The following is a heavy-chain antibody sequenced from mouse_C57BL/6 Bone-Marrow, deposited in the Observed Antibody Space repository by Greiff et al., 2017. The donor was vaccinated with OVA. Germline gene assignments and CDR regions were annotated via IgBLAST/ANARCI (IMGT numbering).Heavy chain of an antibody. J-gene: IGHJ4*01. CDR3: ARNYYGSSYMAMDY. D-gene: IGHD1-1*01. CDR2: IWTGGGT. V-gene: IGHV2-9-1*01. Sequence: VQLQESGPGLVAPSQSLSITCTVSGFSLTSYAISWVRQPPGKGLEWLGVIWTGGGTNYNSALKSRLSISKDNSKSQVFLKMNSLQTDDTARDYCARNYYGSSYMAMDYWGQGTSVTVAS. CDR1: GFSLTSYA.